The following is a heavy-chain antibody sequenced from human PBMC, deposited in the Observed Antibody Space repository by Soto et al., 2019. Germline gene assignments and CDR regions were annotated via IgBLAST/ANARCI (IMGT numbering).Heavy chain of an antibody. CDR2: ISGSGSNT. D-gene: IGHD4-17*01. V-gene: IGHV3-23*01. CDR1: GFTFSRCA. CDR3: AGEDPFAAETKDPHFDD. Sequence: EVQLLESGGDLVQPGGSLRLSCAASGFTFSRCAMSWVRQATGKGLEWVSAISGSGSNTYYTDSVKGRFTISRDNSKNTLYLQLNSLRVEDTAAYYCAGEDPFAAETKDPHFDDWGQGILVTVSS. J-gene: IGHJ4*02.